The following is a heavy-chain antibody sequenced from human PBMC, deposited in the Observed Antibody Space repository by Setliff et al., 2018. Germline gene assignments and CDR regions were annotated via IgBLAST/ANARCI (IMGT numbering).Heavy chain of an antibody. D-gene: IGHD2-15*01. Sequence: GESLKISCQGSGYSFTSYWIGWVRQMPGKGLEWMGIIYPGDSDTRYSPSFQGQVSISADKSISTAYLQWSSPKASDTAMYYCARALLPIQIVGTFDIWGQGTMVTVS. J-gene: IGHJ3*02. CDR2: IYPGDSDT. CDR1: GYSFTSYW. V-gene: IGHV5-51*01. CDR3: ARALLPIQIVGTFDI.